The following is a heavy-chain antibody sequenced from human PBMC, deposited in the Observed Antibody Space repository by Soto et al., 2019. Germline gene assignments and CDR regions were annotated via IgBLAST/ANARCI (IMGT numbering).Heavy chain of an antibody. CDR1: GGSISSTNW. CDR2: LYHTGNT. J-gene: IGHJ4*02. Sequence: QVQLQQSGPRLVKPSGTLSLTCYVSGGSISSTNWWTWVRQPPGKGLERIGELYHTGNTNYNPSVWRRVTIHVDKPNNELCLNPRAVTAPDTAVHYCAALPPSIEVRLRPLPAWGQGILVTVSS. D-gene: IGHD5-12*01. V-gene: IGHV4-4*02. CDR3: AALPPSIEVRLRPLPA.